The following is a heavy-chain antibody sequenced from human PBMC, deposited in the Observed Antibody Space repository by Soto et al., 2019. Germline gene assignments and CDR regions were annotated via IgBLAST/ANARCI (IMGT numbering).Heavy chain of an antibody. Sequence: ASVKVSCKASGYTFTNSGFSWVRQAPGQGLEWVGWIRVNNGDTHYAQKLQGRVTMTTDTSTSTAFMELRSLRSDDTAVYYCAKDKGGLFDYWGQGTLVTVSS. CDR1: GYTFTNSG. CDR3: AKDKGGLFDY. D-gene: IGHD2-15*01. V-gene: IGHV1-18*01. J-gene: IGHJ4*02. CDR2: IRVNNGDT.